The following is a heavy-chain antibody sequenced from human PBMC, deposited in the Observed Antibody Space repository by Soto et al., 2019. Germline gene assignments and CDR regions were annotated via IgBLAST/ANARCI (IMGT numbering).Heavy chain of an antibody. V-gene: IGHV3-30*18. J-gene: IGHJ4*02. CDR1: GSIFSSYG. CDR2: TSYDGRNN. CDR3: AKDTYYHDSSGFYVFDY. D-gene: IGHD3-22*01. Sequence: GGSLRLSCAASGSIFSSYGMHWVRQAPGKGLEWVAVTSYDGRNNNYADSVRGRFTISRDNSKNTLYLQMNSLRAEDTAVYYCAKDTYYHDSSGFYVFDYWGQGTPVTVSS.